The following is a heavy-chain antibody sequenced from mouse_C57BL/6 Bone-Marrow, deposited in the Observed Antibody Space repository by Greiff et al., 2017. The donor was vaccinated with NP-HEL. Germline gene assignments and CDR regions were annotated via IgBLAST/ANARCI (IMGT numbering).Heavy chain of an antibody. CDR2: IYPRSGNT. J-gene: IGHJ4*01. CDR1: GYTFTSYG. D-gene: IGHD2-4*01. CDR3: ARCPLRRDYYAMDY. Sequence: QVQLQQSGAELARPGASVKLSCKASGYTFTSYGISWVKQRTGQGLEWIGEIYPRSGNTYYNEKFKGKATLTADKSSSTAYMELRSLTSEDSAVYFCARCPLRRDYYAMDYWGQGTSVTVSS. V-gene: IGHV1-81*01.